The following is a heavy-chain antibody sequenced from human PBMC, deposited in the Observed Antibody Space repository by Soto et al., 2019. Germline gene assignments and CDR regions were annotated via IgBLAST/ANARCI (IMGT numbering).Heavy chain of an antibody. CDR3: ARGGEYCSGGSCYYFDY. J-gene: IGHJ4*02. Sequence: ASMKVSCKASGYTFTSYGISWVRQAPGQVLEWMGWISAYNCNTNYAQKLHVRVTMTTDTSTSTAYMELSSLRSEDTAVYYCARGGEYCSGGSCYYFDYWGQGTLVTVSS. D-gene: IGHD2-15*01. CDR2: ISAYNCNT. CDR1: GYTFTSYG. V-gene: IGHV1-18*01.